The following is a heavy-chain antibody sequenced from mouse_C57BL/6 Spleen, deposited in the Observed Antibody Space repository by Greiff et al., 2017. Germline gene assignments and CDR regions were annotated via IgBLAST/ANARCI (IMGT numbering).Heavy chain of an antibody. CDR1: GYAFRSSW. CDR3: ARLWPYAMDY. J-gene: IGHJ4*01. V-gene: IGHV1-82*01. D-gene: IGHD1-1*02. Sequence: QVQLKQSGPELVKPGASVQISCKASGYAFRSSWMNWVKQRPGKGLEWIGRIYPGDGATNYNGKFKGKATLTADKSSSTAYMQLSSLTSEDSAVYFCARLWPYAMDYWGQGTSVTVSS. CDR2: IYPGDGAT.